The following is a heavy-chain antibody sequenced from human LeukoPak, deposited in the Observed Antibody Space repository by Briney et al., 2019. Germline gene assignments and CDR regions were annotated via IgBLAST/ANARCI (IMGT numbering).Heavy chain of an antibody. CDR2: ISYDGSNK. J-gene: IGHJ6*02. Sequence: GGSLRLSCAASGFTFSSYSMNWVRQAPGKGLEWVAFISYDGSNKYYADSVKGRFTISRDNSKNTLYLQMNSLRAEDTAVYYCASQGGLLWFGELSGGMDVWGQGTTVTVSS. D-gene: IGHD3-10*01. CDR3: ASQGGLLWFGELSGGMDV. CDR1: GFTFSSYS. V-gene: IGHV3-30*03.